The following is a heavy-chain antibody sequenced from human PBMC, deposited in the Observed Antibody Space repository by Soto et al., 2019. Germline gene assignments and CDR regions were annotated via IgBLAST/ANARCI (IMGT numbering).Heavy chain of an antibody. CDR3: ARAGGLVGFDP. J-gene: IGHJ5*02. D-gene: IGHD2-15*01. V-gene: IGHV6-1*01. Sequence: PSQTISLTCAISGDSVSSNSAVWNWIRQSPSRGLEWLGRTYYRSKWYYDYAVSVKSRITINPDTSKNQFSLQLNSVTPEDTAVYYCARAGGLVGFDPWGQGTLVTVS. CDR2: TYYRSKWYY. CDR1: GDSVSSNSAV.